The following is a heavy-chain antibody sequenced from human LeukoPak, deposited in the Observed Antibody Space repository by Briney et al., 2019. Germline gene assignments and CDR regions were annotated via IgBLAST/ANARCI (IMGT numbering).Heavy chain of an antibody. D-gene: IGHD3-10*01. V-gene: IGHV4-61*01. CDR2: NYYSGST. CDR1: GGSVSSGSYY. CDR3: ARAPPPLTYYYGSGSRESGGWFDP. J-gene: IGHJ5*02. Sequence: PSETLSLTCTVSGGSVSSGSYYWSWIRQPPGKGLEWIGYNYYSGSTNYNPSLKSRVTISVDTSKNQFSLKLSSVTAADTAVYYCARAPPPLTYYYGSGSRESGGWFDPWGQGTLVTVSS.